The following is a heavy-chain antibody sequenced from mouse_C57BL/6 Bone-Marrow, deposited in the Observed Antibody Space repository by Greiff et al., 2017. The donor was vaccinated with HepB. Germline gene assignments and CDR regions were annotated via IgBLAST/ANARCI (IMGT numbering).Heavy chain of an antibody. J-gene: IGHJ2*01. V-gene: IGHV1-42*01. CDR1: GYSFTGYY. CDR2: INHGTGNT. Sequence: EVQLQQSGPELVKPGASVKISCKASGYSFTGYYMHWVKQSPENSLEWIGEINHGTGNTNYNQKFKDKATLTVDKSSSSAYMQLKSLTSEESAVYYCTRGTTVFDYWGQGTTLTVSS. D-gene: IGHD1-1*01. CDR3: TRGTTVFDY.